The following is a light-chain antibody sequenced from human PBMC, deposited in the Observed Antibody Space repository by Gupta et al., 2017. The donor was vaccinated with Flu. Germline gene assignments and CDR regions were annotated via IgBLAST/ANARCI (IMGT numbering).Light chain of an antibody. CDR2: DAS. CDR1: QSGSSY. V-gene: IGKV3-11*01. CDR3: HQHSNYPPDT. J-gene: IGKJ1*01. Sequence: ELPPSPATLSLSPGERATLSCRASQSGSSYLAWYQQKTRQAPRLLSYDASNRSTGIPARFSGSGSGKVCTPTISSLEHEDAAFYYHQHSNYPPDTFGQGTKVEIK.